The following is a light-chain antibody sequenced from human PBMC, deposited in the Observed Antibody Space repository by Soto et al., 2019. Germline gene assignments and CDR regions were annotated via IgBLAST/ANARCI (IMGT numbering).Light chain of an antibody. CDR1: QGISSY. CDR3: QQLNV. CDR2: AES. Sequence: DIPLAQSPSFLSASVGDRVTSTCRASQGISSYLAWYQQKPGKAPKLLIYAESHLQSGVPSRFSGSGSGTEFTLTISSLQPEDFATYYCQQLNVFGQGTRLEIK. V-gene: IGKV1-9*01. J-gene: IGKJ5*01.